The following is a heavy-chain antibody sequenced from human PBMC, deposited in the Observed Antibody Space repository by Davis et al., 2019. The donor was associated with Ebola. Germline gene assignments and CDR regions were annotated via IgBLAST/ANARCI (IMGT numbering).Heavy chain of an antibody. J-gene: IGHJ4*02. D-gene: IGHD6-19*01. CDR3: ASDGPRGSGWYDY. CDR2: IYYSGST. Sequence: SETLSLTCTVSGGSISSYYWSWIRQPPGKGLEWIGSIYYSGSTYYNPSLKSRVTISVDTSKNQFSLKLSSVTAADTAVYYCASDGPRGSGWYDYWGQGTLVTVSS. CDR1: GGSISSYY. V-gene: IGHV4-39*01.